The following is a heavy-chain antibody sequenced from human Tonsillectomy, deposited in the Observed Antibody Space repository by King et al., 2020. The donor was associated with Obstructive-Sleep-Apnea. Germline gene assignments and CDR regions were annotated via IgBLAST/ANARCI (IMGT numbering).Heavy chain of an antibody. CDR2: IYSGGSS. CDR3: ASLQLTGTTFDY. Sequence: VQLVESGGGLVQPGGSLRLSCAASGFTVSSNYMSWVRQAPGRGLEWVSIIYSGGSSYYADSVKGRFTISRDNSRNTLYLQMNSLRAEDTAVYYCASLQLTGTTFDYWGQGTLVTVSS. CDR1: GFTVSSNY. D-gene: IGHD1-7*01. V-gene: IGHV3-66*01. J-gene: IGHJ4*02.